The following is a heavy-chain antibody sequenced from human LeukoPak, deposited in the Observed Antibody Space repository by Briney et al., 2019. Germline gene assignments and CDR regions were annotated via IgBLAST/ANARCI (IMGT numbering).Heavy chain of an antibody. V-gene: IGHV3-30*04. CDR2: ISYDGSNK. J-gene: IGHJ6*04. CDR1: GLTFSSYA. CDR3: ARSAVTTHYYYYYGMDV. Sequence: GGSLRLSCAASGLTFSSYAMHWVRQAPGKGLEWVAVISYDGSNKYYADSVKGRFTSSRDNSKNTLYLQMNSLRAEDTAVYYCARSAVTTHYYYYYGMDVWGKGTTVTVSS. D-gene: IGHD4-17*01.